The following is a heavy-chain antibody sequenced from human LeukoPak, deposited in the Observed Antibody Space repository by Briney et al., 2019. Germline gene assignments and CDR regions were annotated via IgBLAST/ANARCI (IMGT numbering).Heavy chain of an antibody. J-gene: IGHJ6*03. CDR1: GFTFSSYA. Sequence: PGASLRLSCAASGFTFSSYAMSWVRQAPGKGLELVSVISASGRNTYYSESAKGQFTISRDNSKNTLYLQMSSLRAEDTAVYYCVSRGSNYPYYMDVWGKGTTVTVSS. V-gene: IGHV3-23*01. CDR3: VSRGSNYPYYMDV. CDR2: ISASGRNT.